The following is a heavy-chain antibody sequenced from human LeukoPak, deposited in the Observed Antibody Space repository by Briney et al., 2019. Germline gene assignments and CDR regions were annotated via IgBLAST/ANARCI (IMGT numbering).Heavy chain of an antibody. V-gene: IGHV4-59*08. D-gene: IGHD7-27*01. J-gene: IGHJ3*02. CDR1: GGSFSGYY. Sequence: SETLSLTCAVYGGSFSGYYWSWIRQPPGKGLEWIGYIYYSGSTNYNPSLKSRVTISVDTSKNQFSLKLSSVTAADTAVYYCALNWGGYAFDIWGQGTMVTVSS. CDR2: IYYSGST. CDR3: ALNWGGYAFDI.